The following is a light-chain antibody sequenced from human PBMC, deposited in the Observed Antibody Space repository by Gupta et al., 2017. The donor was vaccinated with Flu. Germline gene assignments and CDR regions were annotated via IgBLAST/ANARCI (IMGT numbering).Light chain of an antibody. CDR3: QQYGSSPRT. Sequence: EIVFTQSPATLSFSTGERATLSCRASQSVNNNYLAWYQQKPGQAPRLLIYGASSRATGIPDRFSGSGSGTDFTLTISRLEPEDFAVYYCQQYGSSPRTFGQGTKVEIK. CDR2: GAS. J-gene: IGKJ1*01. CDR1: QSVNNNY. V-gene: IGKV3-20*01.